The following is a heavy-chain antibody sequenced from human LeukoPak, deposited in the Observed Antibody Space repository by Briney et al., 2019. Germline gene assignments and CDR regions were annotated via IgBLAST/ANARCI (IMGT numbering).Heavy chain of an antibody. D-gene: IGHD6-6*01. CDR1: GFTFSSYE. V-gene: IGHV3-48*03. Sequence: GSLRLSCAASGFTFSSYEMNWVRQAPGKGLEWVSYISSSGSTIYYPDSVKGRFTISRDNAKNSLYLQMNSLRAEDTAVYYCASSSMDQDLDYGMDVLGQGTTVTVSS. J-gene: IGHJ6*02. CDR3: ASSSMDQDLDYGMDV. CDR2: ISSSGSTI.